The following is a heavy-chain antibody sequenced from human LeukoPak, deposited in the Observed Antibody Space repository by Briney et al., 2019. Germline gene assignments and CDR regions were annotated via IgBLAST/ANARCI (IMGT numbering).Heavy chain of an antibody. V-gene: IGHV4-59*01. D-gene: IGHD3-22*01. Sequence: TSETLSLTCTVSGASISSYYWSWIRQPPGKGLEWVGDIYYSGSIKYNPSLKSRVTMSVDTSKNQFSLKLSSVTAADTAIYYCARENPSGYYNRPIDYWGQGTLVTVSS. CDR1: GASISSYY. CDR2: IYYSGSI. J-gene: IGHJ4*02. CDR3: ARENPSGYYNRPIDY.